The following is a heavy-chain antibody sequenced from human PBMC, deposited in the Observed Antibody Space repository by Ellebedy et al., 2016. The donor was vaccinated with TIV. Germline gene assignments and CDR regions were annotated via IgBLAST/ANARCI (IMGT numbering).Heavy chain of an antibody. CDR2: IYRDGSGT. CDR3: VRDGDGYNFDY. CDR1: GFIFSNYW. Sequence: GESLKISCGASGFIFSNYWMHWVRQAPGTGQVWVSRIYRDGSGTDYADSVKGRFTFSRDNTRNTLYLQMNSLRVEDTAVYYCVRDGDGYNFDYWGQGALVTVSS. D-gene: IGHD5-24*01. J-gene: IGHJ4*02. V-gene: IGHV3-74*01.